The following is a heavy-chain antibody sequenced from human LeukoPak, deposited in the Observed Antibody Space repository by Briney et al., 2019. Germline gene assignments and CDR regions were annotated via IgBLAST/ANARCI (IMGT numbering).Heavy chain of an antibody. V-gene: IGHV3-7*03. CDR3: AKHTYSSGWPQVPSDY. Sequence: PGGSLRLSCAASGFTFSSYWMSWVRQAPGKGLEWVANIKQDGSEKYYVDSVKGRFTISRDNSRNTLYLQLRSLTVDDTALYYCAKHTYSSGWPQVPSDYWGRGTLVTVSS. D-gene: IGHD6-19*01. CDR2: IKQDGSEK. J-gene: IGHJ4*02. CDR1: GFTFSSYW.